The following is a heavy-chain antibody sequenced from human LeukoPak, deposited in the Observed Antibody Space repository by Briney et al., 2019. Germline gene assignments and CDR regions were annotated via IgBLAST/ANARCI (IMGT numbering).Heavy chain of an antibody. V-gene: IGHV3-48*01. CDR3: ARGGSSGYYLRYYFDY. J-gene: IGHJ4*02. Sequence: PGGSLRLSCAASGFAFSNYNMNWVRQAPGKGLEWVSYISSSSHSIYYADSVKGRFTVSRDNSKNTLYLQMNSLRAEDTAVYYCARGGSSGYYLRYYFDYWGQGTLVTVSS. CDR2: ISSSSHSI. CDR1: GFAFSNYN. D-gene: IGHD3-22*01.